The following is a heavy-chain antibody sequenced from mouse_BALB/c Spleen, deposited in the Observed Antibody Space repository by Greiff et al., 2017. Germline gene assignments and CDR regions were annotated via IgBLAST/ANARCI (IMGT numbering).Heavy chain of an antibody. CDR1: GYSITSDYA. CDR2: ISYSGST. J-gene: IGHJ4*01. CDR3: ARGEVRYAMDY. D-gene: IGHD2-14*01. Sequence: EVKVEESGPGLVKPSQSLSLTCTVTGYSITSDYAWNWIRQFPGNKLEWMGYISYSGSTSYNPSLKSRISITRDTSKNQFFLQLNSVTTEDTATYYCARGEVRYAMDYWGQGTSVTVSS. V-gene: IGHV3-2*02.